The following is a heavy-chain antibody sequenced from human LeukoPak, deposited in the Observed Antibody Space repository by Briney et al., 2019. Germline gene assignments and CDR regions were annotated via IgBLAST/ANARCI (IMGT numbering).Heavy chain of an antibody. D-gene: IGHD3-16*01. CDR1: GFTFSGYW. Sequence: GGSLRLSCAASGFTFSGYWMHWVRQAPGKGLVWVSRINSDGSSTSYAESVKGRFTISRDNAKNTLYLQMNSLRGEDTAVYYCVRALGGSGDYCGQGTLVTVSS. CDR2: INSDGSST. CDR3: VRALGGSGDY. J-gene: IGHJ4*02. V-gene: IGHV3-74*01.